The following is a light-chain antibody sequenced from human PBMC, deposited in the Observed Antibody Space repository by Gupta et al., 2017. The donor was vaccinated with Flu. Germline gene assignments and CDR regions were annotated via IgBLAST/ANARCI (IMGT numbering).Light chain of an antibody. CDR3: SSKTASGTLRL. Sequence: SALTQPASVSGSPGPSLTISCTGTSSDVGGYNYVSWYQQHPGKSPKLMIYEVSNRPSGVSDRFSGSKSGITASLTIAGLQAEDEADYYCSSKTASGTLRLFGGGTKLNVL. J-gene: IGLJ3*02. CDR1: SSDVGGYNY. V-gene: IGLV2-14*01. CDR2: EVS.